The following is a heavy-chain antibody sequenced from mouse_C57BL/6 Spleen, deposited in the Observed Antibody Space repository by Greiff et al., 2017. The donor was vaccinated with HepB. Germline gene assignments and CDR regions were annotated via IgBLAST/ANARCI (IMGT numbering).Heavy chain of an antibody. Sequence: EVKVVESGGGLVKPGGSLKLSCAASGFTFSSYAMSWVRQTPEKRLEWVATISDGGSYTYYPDNVKGRFTISRDNAKNNLYLQMSHLKSEDTAMYYCARGGYGSSYGVAYWGQGTLVTVSA. CDR2: ISDGGSYT. V-gene: IGHV5-4*03. D-gene: IGHD1-1*01. J-gene: IGHJ3*01. CDR3: ARGGYGSSYGVAY. CDR1: GFTFSSYA.